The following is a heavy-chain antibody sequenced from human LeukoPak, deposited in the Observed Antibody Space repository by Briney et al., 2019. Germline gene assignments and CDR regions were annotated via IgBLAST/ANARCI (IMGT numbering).Heavy chain of an antibody. J-gene: IGHJ6*02. CDR2: IYYSGST. CDR3: GREGDFYGGRDYGVDV. CDR1: GGSISSGDYY. V-gene: IGHV4-30-4*02. D-gene: IGHD3-10*01. Sequence: SETLSLTCTVSGGSISSGDYYWSWIRQPPGKGLEWIGYIYYSGSTYYNPSLKSRVTISVDTSKNQFSLKLSSVTAADTAVYYCGREGDFYGGRDYGVDVWGQGTTVTVSS.